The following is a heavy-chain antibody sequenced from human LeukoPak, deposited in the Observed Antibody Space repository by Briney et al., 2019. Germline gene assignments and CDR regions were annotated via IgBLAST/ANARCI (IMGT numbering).Heavy chain of an antibody. J-gene: IGHJ6*02. Sequence: GRSLRLSCAASGFTFSSYGMHWVRQAPGKGLEWVALIWYDGSNKYYADSVKGRFTISRDNSKNTLYLQMNSLRAEDTAVYYCARDDGDVLYYYYGMDVWGQGTTVTASS. D-gene: IGHD4-17*01. V-gene: IGHV3-33*01. CDR2: IWYDGSNK. CDR1: GFTFSSYG. CDR3: ARDDGDVLYYYYGMDV.